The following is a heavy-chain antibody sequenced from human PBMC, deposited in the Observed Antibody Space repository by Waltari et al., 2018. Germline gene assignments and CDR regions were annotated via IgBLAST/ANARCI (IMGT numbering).Heavy chain of an antibody. V-gene: IGHV4-39*07. D-gene: IGHD3-16*01. CDR1: GFSLSTSGVG. CDR2: IYYSGNT. CDR3: ARTLYYFDY. J-gene: IGHJ4*02. Sequence: KESGPTLVKPTQTLTLTCTFSGFSLSTSGVGVGWIRQPPGKGLEWIGNIYYSGNTYYNPSLKSLVTISEDTSKNQFSLKLSSVTAADTAVYYCARTLYYFDYWGQGTLVTVSS.